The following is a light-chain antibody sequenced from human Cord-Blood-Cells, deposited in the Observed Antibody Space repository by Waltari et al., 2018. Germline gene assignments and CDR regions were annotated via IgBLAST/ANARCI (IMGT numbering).Light chain of an antibody. CDR2: DVS. J-gene: IGLJ3*02. Sequence: QSALTQPRSVSGSPGQSVTISCTGTSSDVGGYNYVSWYQQHPGNAPKLMIYDVSKRPSGVPDRFSGSKSGNTASLTISGLQAEDEADYCCCSYAGSYTWVFGGGTKLTVL. CDR1: SSDVGGYNY. CDR3: CSYAGSYTWV. V-gene: IGLV2-11*01.